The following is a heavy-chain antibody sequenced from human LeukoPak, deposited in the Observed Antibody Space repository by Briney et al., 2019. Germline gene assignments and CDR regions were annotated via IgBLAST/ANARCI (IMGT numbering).Heavy chain of an antibody. Sequence: GGSLRLSCAASGFTFSTYWMTWVRQAPGKGLEWVANIKQDGSEKYYEDSMKDRFTISRDNAKNSLYLQMNSLRAEDAAVYYCTRENWHLDYWGQGNLVTVSS. CDR3: TRENWHLDY. V-gene: IGHV3-7*01. CDR1: GFTFSTYW. J-gene: IGHJ4*02. CDR2: IKQDGSEK.